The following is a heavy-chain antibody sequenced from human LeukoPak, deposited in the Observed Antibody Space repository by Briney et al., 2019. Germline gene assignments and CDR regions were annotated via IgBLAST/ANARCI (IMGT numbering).Heavy chain of an antibody. J-gene: IGHJ3*02. CDR2: IYSGGST. V-gene: IGHV3-66*01. CDR3: ARDHGYSRAFDI. D-gene: IGHD5-24*01. CDR1: GFTVSRNY. Sequence: HPGGSLRLSCAASGFTVSRNYMNWVRQAPGKGLEWVSVIYSGGSTYYADSVKGRFVISRDNSKNTLHLQMNSLRVEDTAVYYCARDHGYSRAFDIWGQGTMVTVSS.